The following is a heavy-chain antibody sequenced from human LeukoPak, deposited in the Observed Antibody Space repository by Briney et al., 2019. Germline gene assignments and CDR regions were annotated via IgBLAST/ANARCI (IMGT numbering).Heavy chain of an antibody. V-gene: IGHV1-46*01. CDR3: ARDLGALVTPYYFDY. CDR1: AYTFTSYY. J-gene: IGHJ4*02. Sequence: ASVKVSCKASAYTFTSYYMHWVRQAPGQGLEWMGIINPSGGSTSYAQKFQGRVTMTRDTSTSTVYMELSSLRSEDTAVYYCARDLGALVTPYYFDYWGQGTLVTVSS. D-gene: IGHD5-18*01. CDR2: INPSGGST.